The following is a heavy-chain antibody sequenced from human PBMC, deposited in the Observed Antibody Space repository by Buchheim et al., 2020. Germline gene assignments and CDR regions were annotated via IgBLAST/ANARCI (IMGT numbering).Heavy chain of an antibody. CDR1: GGSVSSGSYY. J-gene: IGHJ4*02. V-gene: IGHV4-61*01. CDR3: ARAHYYDVTGYYSYDFDY. D-gene: IGHD3-22*01. Sequence: QVQLQESGPGLVKPSETLSLTCTVSGGSVSSGSYYWSWIRQPPGKGLEWIGYIYYSGSTNYNPSLKSRVSISVDTSKNQFSLKLNSVTAADSAVYYCARAHYYDVTGYYSYDFDYWGQGT. CDR2: IYYSGST.